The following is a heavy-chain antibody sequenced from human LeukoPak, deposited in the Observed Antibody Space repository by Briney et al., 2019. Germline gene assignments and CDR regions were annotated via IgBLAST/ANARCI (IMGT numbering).Heavy chain of an antibody. CDR3: ASAVGASGWSDAFDI. V-gene: IGHV4-4*02. CDR2: IYHSGST. J-gene: IGHJ3*02. Sequence: PSGTLSLTCAVSGGSISSSNWWSWVRRPPGKGLEWIGEIYHSGSTNYNPSLKSRVTISVDKSKNQFSLKLSSVTAADTAVYYCASAVGASGWSDAFDIWGQGTMVTVSS. CDR1: GGSISSSNW. D-gene: IGHD6-19*01.